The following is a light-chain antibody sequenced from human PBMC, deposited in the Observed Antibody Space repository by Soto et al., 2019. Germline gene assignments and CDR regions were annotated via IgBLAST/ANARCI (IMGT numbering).Light chain of an antibody. V-gene: IGKV1-5*01. CDR3: QQYGFS. CDR1: QSVSYW. Sequence: DIHMTQSPSTLSESVGDRVTITCRASQSVSYWWAWYQQKPGKAPKLLIHEAPSLESGVPSRFRGGGSGQEFTLTISGLQPDDFAPYHCQQYGFSFGPGTKVEMK. CDR2: EAP. J-gene: IGKJ3*01.